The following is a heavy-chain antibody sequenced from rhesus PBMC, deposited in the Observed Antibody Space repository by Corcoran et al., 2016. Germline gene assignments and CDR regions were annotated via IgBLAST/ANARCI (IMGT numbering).Heavy chain of an antibody. CDR2: IFGIIGSS. Sequence: QVQMQESGPGLVKPSETLSLTCAVSGGSIRGGYGWSLIRQPPGKVLEWIGPIFGIIGSSYYNHSLKSVATNSRDTSQNQFSLKLSAVTAADTAVYYCASGPIYCTGSGCYTRGFDVWGPGVLVTVSS. CDR1: GGSIRGGYG. J-gene: IGHJ5-1*01. CDR3: ASGPIYCTGSGCYTRGFDV. V-gene: IGHV4S7*01. D-gene: IGHD2-21*01.